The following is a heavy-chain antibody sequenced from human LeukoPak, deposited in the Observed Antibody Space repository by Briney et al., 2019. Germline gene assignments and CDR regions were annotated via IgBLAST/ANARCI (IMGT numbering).Heavy chain of an antibody. CDR2: IRYDGGKI. V-gene: IGHV3-30*02. Sequence: GGSLRLSCAASGFAFSTYGMHWVRQAPGKGLEWVAFIRYDGGKIYYADSVQGRFTISRDNSKNTLYLQMNSLRAEDTAVYYCTRELNSGSNNRYFDYWGQGTLVTVSS. J-gene: IGHJ4*02. CDR1: GFAFSTYG. CDR3: TRELNSGSNNRYFDY. D-gene: IGHD1-26*01.